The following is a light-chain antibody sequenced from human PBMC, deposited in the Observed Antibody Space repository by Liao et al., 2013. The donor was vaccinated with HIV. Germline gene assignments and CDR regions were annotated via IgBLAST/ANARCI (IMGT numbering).Light chain of an antibody. CDR2: YDS. V-gene: IGLV3-21*01. CDR1: NIGSKT. Sequence: SYVLTQPPSVSVAPGKTARIPCGGNNIGSKTVHWYQQKPGQAPVLVIYYDSDRPSGIPERFSGSNSGNTATLTISRVEAGDEADYYCQVWDRSSDEGVFGGGTKVTVL. J-gene: IGLJ2*01. CDR3: QVWDRSSDEGV.